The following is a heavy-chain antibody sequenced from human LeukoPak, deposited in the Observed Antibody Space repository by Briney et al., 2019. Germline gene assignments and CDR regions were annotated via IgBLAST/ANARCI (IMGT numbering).Heavy chain of an antibody. CDR1: GGTLSSHA. CDR3: ARDSGRCYDSSADDVPDL. CDR2: YIPVFGTA. D-gene: IGHD3-22*01. Sequence: ASVKVSCKPSGGTLSSHAINWVRQAPGQGLEWMGEYIPVFGTANYPQTFQGRVTISTDSSSGTAYLELSSLRIEDTAVYYCARDSGRCYDSSADDVPDLWGQGTLIIVSP. V-gene: IGHV1-69*05. J-gene: IGHJ3*01.